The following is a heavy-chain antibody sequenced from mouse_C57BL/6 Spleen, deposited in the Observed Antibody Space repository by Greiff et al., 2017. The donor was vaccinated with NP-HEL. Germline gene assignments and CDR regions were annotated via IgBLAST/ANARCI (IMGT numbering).Heavy chain of an antibody. CDR1: GFNIKDDY. CDR3: TEAY. V-gene: IGHV14-4*01. J-gene: IGHJ3*01. Sequence: EVQLQQSGAELVRPGASVKLSCTASGFNIKDDYMHWVKQRPEQGLEWIGWIDPENGDTEYASKFQGKATIAADTASNTAYLQLSLTSEDTAVYYCTEAYWGQGTLVTVSA. CDR2: IDPENGDT.